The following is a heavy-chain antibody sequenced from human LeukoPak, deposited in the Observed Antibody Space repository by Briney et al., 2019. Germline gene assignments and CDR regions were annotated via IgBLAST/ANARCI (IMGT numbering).Heavy chain of an antibody. CDR2: ISGSGGST. D-gene: IGHD3-10*01. CDR1: GFTLSSYG. Sequence: GGSLRLSCAASGFTLSSYGMSWVRQAPGKGLEWVSAISGSGGSTYYADSVKGRFTISRDNSKNTLYLQMNSLRAEDTAVYYCARELWFGELTCDYWGQGTLVTVSS. V-gene: IGHV3-23*01. J-gene: IGHJ4*02. CDR3: ARELWFGELTCDY.